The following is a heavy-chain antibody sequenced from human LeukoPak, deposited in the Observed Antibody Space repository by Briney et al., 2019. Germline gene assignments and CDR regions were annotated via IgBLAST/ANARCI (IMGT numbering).Heavy chain of an antibody. V-gene: IGHV1-18*04. CDR3: ARAWYSSSWHGFDP. J-gene: IGHJ5*02. Sequence: ASVKVSCKASGYTFTHYYMHWVRQAPGQGLEWMGWISAYNGNTNYARKLQGRVTMTTDTSTSTAYMELRSLRSDDTAVYYCARAWYSSSWHGFDPWGQETLVTVSS. CDR2: ISAYNGNT. CDR1: GYTFTHYY. D-gene: IGHD6-13*01.